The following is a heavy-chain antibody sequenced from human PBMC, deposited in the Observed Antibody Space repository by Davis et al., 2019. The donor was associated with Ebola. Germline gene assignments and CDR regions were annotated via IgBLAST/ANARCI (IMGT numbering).Heavy chain of an antibody. V-gene: IGHV3-30*02. CDR3: AREKTIFGVGGWFDP. Sequence: GESLKISCAASGFTFSSYWLSWVRQAPGKGLEWVAFIRYDGSNKYYADSVKGRFTISRDNAKNTLYLQMNSLRAEDTAVYYCAREKTIFGVGGWFDPWGQGTLVTVSS. CDR2: IRYDGSNK. CDR1: GFTFSSYW. J-gene: IGHJ5*02. D-gene: IGHD3-3*01.